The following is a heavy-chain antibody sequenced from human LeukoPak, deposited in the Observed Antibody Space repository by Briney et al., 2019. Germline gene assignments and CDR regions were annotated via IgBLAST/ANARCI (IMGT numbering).Heavy chain of an antibody. J-gene: IGHJ6*04. V-gene: IGHV1-2*04. CDR1: GYTFTGYY. CDR2: INPNSGGT. Sequence: ASVKVSCKASGYTFTGYYMHWVRQAPGQGLEWMGWINPNSGGTNYAQKFQGWVTMTRDTSISTAYMELSRLRSADTAVYYCARGASGSFLFDVWGKGTTVTVSS. CDR3: ARGASGSFLFDV. D-gene: IGHD3-10*01.